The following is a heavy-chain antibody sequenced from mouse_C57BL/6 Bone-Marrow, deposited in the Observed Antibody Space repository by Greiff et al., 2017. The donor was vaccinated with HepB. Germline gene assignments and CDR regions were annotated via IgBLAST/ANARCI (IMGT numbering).Heavy chain of an antibody. CDR1: GFTFSDYY. CDR3: ARDLYYFDY. Sequence: EVKLMESEGGLVQPGSSMKLSCTASGFTFSDYYMAWVRQVPEKGLEWVANINYDGSSTYYLDSLKSRFIISRDNAKNILYLQMSSLKSEDTATYYCARDLYYFDYWGQGTTLTVSS. V-gene: IGHV5-16*01. CDR2: INYDGSST. J-gene: IGHJ2*01.